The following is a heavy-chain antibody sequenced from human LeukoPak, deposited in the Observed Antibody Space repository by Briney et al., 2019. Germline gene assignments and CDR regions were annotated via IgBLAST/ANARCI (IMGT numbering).Heavy chain of an antibody. Sequence: GGSLRLPCAASGFTFSSYGMHWVRQAPGEGLEWVAVIWYDGSNKYYADSVKGRFTISRDNSKNTLYLQMNSLRAEDTAVYYCARRWTSSSRWYYMDVWGKGTTVTVSS. V-gene: IGHV3-33*01. CDR2: IWYDGSNK. J-gene: IGHJ6*03. D-gene: IGHD6-13*01. CDR3: ARRWTSSSRWYYMDV. CDR1: GFTFSSYG.